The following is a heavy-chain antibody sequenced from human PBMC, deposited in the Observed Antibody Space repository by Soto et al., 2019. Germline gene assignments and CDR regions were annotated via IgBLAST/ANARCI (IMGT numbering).Heavy chain of an antibody. Sequence: QVQLVESGGGVVQPGRSLRLSCAASGFTFSSFAMHWVRQAPGKGLEWLAVISSDVVNYYYAESVKGRFTISRDNSKNTRNPQMNSLRNEDPAVYYFERGAGGTPEGLGYWGQGTLVSDCS. V-gene: IGHV3-30-3*01. CDR1: GFTFSSFA. D-gene: IGHD3-16*01. CDR2: ISSDVVNY. CDR3: ERGAGGTPEGLGY. J-gene: IGHJ4*02.